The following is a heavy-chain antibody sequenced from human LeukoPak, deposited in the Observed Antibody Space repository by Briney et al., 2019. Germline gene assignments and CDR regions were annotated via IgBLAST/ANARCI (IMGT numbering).Heavy chain of an antibody. CDR2: IIPIFGTA. CDR3: ARDSSSWYGY. D-gene: IGHD6-13*01. J-gene: IGHJ4*02. V-gene: IGHV1-69*01. Sequence: WASVKVACKAYGGTFSSYAISWVRQAPGQGLEWMGGIIPIFGTANYAQKFQGRVTITADESTSTAYMELSSLRSEDTAVYYCARDSSSWYGYWGQGTLVTVSS. CDR1: GGTFSSYA.